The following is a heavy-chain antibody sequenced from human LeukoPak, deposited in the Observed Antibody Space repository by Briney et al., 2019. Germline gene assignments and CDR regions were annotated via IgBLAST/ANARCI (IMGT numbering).Heavy chain of an antibody. D-gene: IGHD3-10*01. CDR3: ARGGYYFDY. J-gene: IGHJ4*02. CDR2: IYYSGST. V-gene: IGHV4-31*02. Sequence: GLEWIGYIYYSGSTYYNPSLKSRVTISVDTSKNQFSLKLSSVTAADTAVYYCARGGYYFDYWGQGTLVTVSS.